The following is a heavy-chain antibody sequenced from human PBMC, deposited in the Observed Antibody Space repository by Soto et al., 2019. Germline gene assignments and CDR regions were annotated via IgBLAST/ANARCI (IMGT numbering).Heavy chain of an antibody. CDR2: ISWNSGSI. CDR3: AKDMGEYSSSSYDFDY. D-gene: IGHD6-6*01. J-gene: IGHJ4*02. Sequence: GGSLRLSCAASGFTFDDYAMHWVRQAPGKGLEWVSGISWNSGSIGYADSVKGRFTISRDNAKNSLYLQMNSLRAEDTALYYCAKDMGEYSSSSYDFDYWGQGTLVTVSS. V-gene: IGHV3-9*01. CDR1: GFTFDDYA.